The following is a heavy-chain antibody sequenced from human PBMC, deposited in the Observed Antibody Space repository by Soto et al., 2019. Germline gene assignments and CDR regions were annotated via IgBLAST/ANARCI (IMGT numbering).Heavy chain of an antibody. CDR2: ISYDGSNK. Sequence: GGSLRLSCAASGFTFSSYAMSWVRQAPGKGLEWVAVISYDGSNKYYADSVKGRFTISRDNSKNTLYLQMNSLRAEDTAVYYCARVESFIVLRPRDWFDTWGQGTLVPVS. CDR1: GFTFSSYA. J-gene: IGHJ5*02. D-gene: IGHD2-8*01. CDR3: ARVESFIVLRPRDWFDT. V-gene: IGHV3-30*03.